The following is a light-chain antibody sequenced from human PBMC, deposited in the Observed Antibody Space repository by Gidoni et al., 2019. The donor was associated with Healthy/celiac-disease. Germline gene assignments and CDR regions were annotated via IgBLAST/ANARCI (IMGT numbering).Light chain of an antibody. J-gene: IGKJ1*01. V-gene: IGKV3-20*01. CDR1: QSVSSSY. CDR2: GSS. CDR3: QQYGSSPVT. Sequence: EIVLTQSPGTLSLSPGESATLSCRASQSVSSSYFTWYQQKPGQATRLLIYGSSSSATGTADRCGGRWAGTDFTLTSSILEPEVFVVYYFQQYGSSPVTFGRGTKVEIK.